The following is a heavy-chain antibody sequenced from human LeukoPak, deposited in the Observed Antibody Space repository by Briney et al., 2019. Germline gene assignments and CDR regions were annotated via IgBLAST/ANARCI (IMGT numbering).Heavy chain of an antibody. Sequence: SETLSLTCTVSGGSINSYYWSWIRQSPGKGLEWIGFIFYSGSTNYNPSLKSRVTISVDTSKNPFSLRLSSVTAADTAVYYCARHPSAQSSFDSWGQGTLFTVSS. J-gene: IGHJ4*02. V-gene: IGHV4-59*08. CDR3: ARHPSAQSSFDS. CDR2: IFYSGST. CDR1: GGSINSYY.